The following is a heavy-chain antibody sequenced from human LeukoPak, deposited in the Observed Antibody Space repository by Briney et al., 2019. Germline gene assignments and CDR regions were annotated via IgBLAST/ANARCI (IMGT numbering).Heavy chain of an antibody. Sequence: SVKVSCKASGGTFRSYAVSWMRQAPGQGLEWMGGIIPIFGTLKSAQKFQGRVTITADESTSTAYMELSSLRSEDTAVYYCAREEVYSSSYNAFDIWGQGTMVTVSS. CDR2: IIPIFGTL. V-gene: IGHV1-69*01. J-gene: IGHJ3*02. CDR3: AREEVYSSSYNAFDI. CDR1: GGTFRSYA. D-gene: IGHD6-13*01.